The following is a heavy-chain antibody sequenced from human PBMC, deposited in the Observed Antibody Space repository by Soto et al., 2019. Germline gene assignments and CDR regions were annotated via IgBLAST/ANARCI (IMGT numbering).Heavy chain of an antibody. CDR3: ARAYCSGGSCYPFDY. D-gene: IGHD2-15*01. CDR2: ISSSSSYI. J-gene: IGHJ4*02. Sequence: GGSLRLSCAASGFTFSSYSINWVRQAPGKGLEWVSSISSSSSYIYYADSVKGRFTISRDKAKNSLYLQMNSLRAEDTAVYYCARAYCSGGSCYPFDYWGQGTPVTVSS. V-gene: IGHV3-21*01. CDR1: GFTFSSYS.